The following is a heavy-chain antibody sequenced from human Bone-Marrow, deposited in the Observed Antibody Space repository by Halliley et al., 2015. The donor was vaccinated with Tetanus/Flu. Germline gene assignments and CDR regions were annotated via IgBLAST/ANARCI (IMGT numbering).Heavy chain of an antibody. Sequence: ISDDGSNKYYADPGKGRFTISRDNFKNPLYLRMNSLRAEDTALYYCAREGEESLRGAFDIWGQGTMVTVSS. CDR3: AREGEESLRGAFDI. V-gene: IGHV3-30-3*01. J-gene: IGHJ3*02. D-gene: IGHD3-16*01. CDR2: ISDDGSNK.